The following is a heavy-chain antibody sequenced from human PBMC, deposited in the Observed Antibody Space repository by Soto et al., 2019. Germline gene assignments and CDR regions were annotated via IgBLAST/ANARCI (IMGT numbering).Heavy chain of an antibody. CDR3: ARGSTDSYPGSRIFDF. CDR1: GLTFGSRA. V-gene: IGHV3-23*01. J-gene: IGHJ4*02. D-gene: IGHD3-10*01. CDR2: ITDTGGDA. Sequence: GGSLRLSCVASGLTFGSRAMTWVRQAPGEGLQWVSTITDTGGDAKYADSVRGRFVISRDNSKKTLYLQMTSLTAEDSAMYYCARGSTDSYPGSRIFDFWCRGTLVTVS.